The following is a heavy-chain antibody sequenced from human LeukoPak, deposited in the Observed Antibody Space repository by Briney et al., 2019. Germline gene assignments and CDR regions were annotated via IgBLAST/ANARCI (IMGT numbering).Heavy chain of an antibody. J-gene: IGHJ5*02. V-gene: IGHV3-23*01. CDR3: AAKDDFWSGYYRGFDP. CDR1: GFTFSSYA. D-gene: IGHD3-3*01. Sequence: GGSLRLSCAASGFTFSSYAMSWVRQAPGKGLEWVSAISGSGGSTYYADSVKGRFTISRDNSKNTLYLQVNSLRAEDTAVYYCAAKDDFWSGYYRGFDPWGQGTLVTVSS. CDR2: ISGSGGST.